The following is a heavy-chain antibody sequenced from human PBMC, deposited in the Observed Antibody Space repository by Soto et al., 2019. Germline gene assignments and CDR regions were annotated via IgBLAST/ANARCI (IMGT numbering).Heavy chain of an antibody. CDR2: MSPFSGNT. CDR1: GYIFTSHD. J-gene: IGHJ3*01. V-gene: IGHV1-8*01. D-gene: IGHD2-15*01. Sequence: QVQLVQSGAEVKKPGASVKVSCKASGYIFTSHDINWVRHVPGQGFEWMGWMSPFSGNTGSAQKFQGRVSLTGNTSINTSYMELSSLTSDDTAVYYCARGLCTGGTCYGLTVDFWGQGTTVTVSS. CDR3: ARGLCTGGTCYGLTVDF.